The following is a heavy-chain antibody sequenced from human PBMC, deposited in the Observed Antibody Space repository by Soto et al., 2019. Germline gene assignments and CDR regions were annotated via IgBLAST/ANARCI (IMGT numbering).Heavy chain of an antibody. CDR2: VYSRGST. CDR1: GASISGYY. V-gene: IGHV4-59*01. J-gene: IGHJ4*02. CDR3: AREGRGYPDY. D-gene: IGHD3-16*02. Sequence: QVQLQESGPGLVKPSETLSLTCTVSGASISGYYWSWIRQPPGKGLEWIGYVYSRGSTNYNPSLKSRVTISVDTSKNQFSLELNTVTAADTAVYYCAREGRGYPDYWGQGTLVTVSS.